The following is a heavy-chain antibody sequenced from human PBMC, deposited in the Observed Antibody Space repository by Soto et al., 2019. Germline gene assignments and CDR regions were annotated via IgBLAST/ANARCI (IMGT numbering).Heavy chain of an antibody. V-gene: IGHV1-69*13. Sequence: SVKVSCKASGGTFSSYAISWVRQAPGQGLEWMGGIIPIFGTANYAQKFQGRVTITADESTSAAYMELSSLRSEDTAVYYCARAYCSGGSCYPSGAFGIWGQGTMVTVSS. D-gene: IGHD2-15*01. CDR3: ARAYCSGGSCYPSGAFGI. CDR1: GGTFSSYA. CDR2: IIPIFGTA. J-gene: IGHJ3*02.